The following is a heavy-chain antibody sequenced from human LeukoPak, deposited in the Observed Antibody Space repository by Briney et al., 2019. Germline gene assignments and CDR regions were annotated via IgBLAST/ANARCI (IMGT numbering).Heavy chain of an antibody. V-gene: IGHV3-23*01. J-gene: IGHJ4*02. CDR3: AKPDDTAMVIFYFDY. D-gene: IGHD5-18*01. CDR2: ISGGGSST. Sequence: PGGSLRLSCAASGFTFSSYAMSWVRQAPGKGLEWVSAISGGGSSTYYADSVKGRFTISRDNSKNTLYLQMNSLRAEDTAVYYCAKPDDTAMVIFYFDYWGQGTLVTVSS. CDR1: GFTFSSYA.